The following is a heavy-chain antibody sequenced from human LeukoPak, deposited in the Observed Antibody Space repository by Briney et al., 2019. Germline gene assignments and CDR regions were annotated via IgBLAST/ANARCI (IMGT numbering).Heavy chain of an antibody. Sequence: SETLSLTCTVSGGSISSGDYYWSWIRQPPGKGLEWIGYIYYSGSTYYNPSLKSRVTISVDTSKNQFSLKLSSVTAADTAVYYCARGYYYDSSGYYPWGQGTLVTVSS. D-gene: IGHD3-22*01. J-gene: IGHJ5*02. CDR1: GGSISSGDYY. V-gene: IGHV4-30-4*01. CDR2: IYYSGST. CDR3: ARGYYYDSSGYYP.